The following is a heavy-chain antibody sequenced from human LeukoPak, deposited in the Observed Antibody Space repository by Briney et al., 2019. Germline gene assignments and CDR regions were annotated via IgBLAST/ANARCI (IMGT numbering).Heavy chain of an antibody. D-gene: IGHD5-12*01. CDR2: INHSGST. CDR1: VGSFSGYY. V-gene: IGHV4-34*01. J-gene: IGHJ4*02. Sequence: SETLSLTCAVYVGSFSGYYWSCIREPPRKGLEGMGEINHSGSTKYNPSLTSRVTISVDKSKHQFYLKLSSVTAADTAVYYCARGIRRCDCHSHLRNWGQGTLVTVSS. CDR3: ARGIRRCDCHSHLRN.